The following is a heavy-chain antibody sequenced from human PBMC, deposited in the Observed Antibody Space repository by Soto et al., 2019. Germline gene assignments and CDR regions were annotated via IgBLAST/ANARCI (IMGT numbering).Heavy chain of an antibody. D-gene: IGHD5-12*01. CDR3: ARARYGGYDRPLQGYDYYGMDV. Sequence: QVQLVQSGAEVKKPGSSVKVSCKASGGTFSSYAISWVRQAPGQGLEWMGVFIPIFGTANYAQKFQGRVTIPADQTGSTDHMELSSRRSEDTAMYYCARARYGGYDRPLQGYDYYGMDVWGQGTTVTVSS. V-gene: IGHV1-69*01. J-gene: IGHJ6*02. CDR1: GGTFSSYA. CDR2: FIPIFGTA.